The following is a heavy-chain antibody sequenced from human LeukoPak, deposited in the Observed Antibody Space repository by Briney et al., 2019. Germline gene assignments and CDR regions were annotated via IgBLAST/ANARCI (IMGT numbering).Heavy chain of an antibody. Sequence: ASVKVSCKASGYTFVDYYMHWVRQAPGQGLEWMGRINLNSGGTNYAQNFQGRVTMTRDTSINTAYMELSRLRSDDTAVFYCATFFDNDTYFGTLDVWGQGTTVTVSS. CDR1: GYTFVDYY. V-gene: IGHV1-2*02. J-gene: IGHJ6*02. D-gene: IGHD2/OR15-2a*01. CDR3: ATFFDNDTYFGTLDV. CDR2: INLNSGGT.